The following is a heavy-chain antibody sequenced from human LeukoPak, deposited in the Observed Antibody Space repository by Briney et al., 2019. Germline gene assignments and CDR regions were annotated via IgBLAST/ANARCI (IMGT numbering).Heavy chain of an antibody. V-gene: IGHV1-18*01. Sequence: ASVKVSCQASGYTFTSYGIRWVRQAPGQGLEWMGWISAYNGNTNYAQKLQGRVTMTTDTSTSTAYMELRSLRSDDTAVYYCARGGITMVRGVLDYWGQGTLVTVSS. CDR2: ISAYNGNT. CDR3: ARGGITMVRGVLDY. CDR1: GYTFTSYG. J-gene: IGHJ4*02. D-gene: IGHD3-10*01.